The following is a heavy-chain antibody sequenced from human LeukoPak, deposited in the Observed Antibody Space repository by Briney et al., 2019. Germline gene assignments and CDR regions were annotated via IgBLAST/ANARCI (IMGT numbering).Heavy chain of an antibody. D-gene: IGHD2-2*01. V-gene: IGHV4-59*01. CDR2: IYYSGST. Sequence: SETLSLTCTVSGGSINSYYWSWIRQPPGKGLEWIGYIYYSGSTSYNPSLKSRVTISVDTSKNQFSLKLSSVTAADTAVYYCARVSIVVVPAAIHNWFDPWGQGTLVTVSS. J-gene: IGHJ5*02. CDR3: ARVSIVVVPAAIHNWFDP. CDR1: GGSINSYY.